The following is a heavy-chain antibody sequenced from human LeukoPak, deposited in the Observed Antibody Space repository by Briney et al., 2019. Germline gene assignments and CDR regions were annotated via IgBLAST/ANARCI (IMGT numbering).Heavy chain of an antibody. CDR3: ARHEAMGNWYFDL. CDR1: GGSISSGGYS. J-gene: IGHJ2*01. D-gene: IGHD5-18*01. CDR2: IYHSGST. V-gene: IGHV4-30-2*01. Sequence: PSQTLSLTCAVSGGSISSGGYSWSWIRQPPGKGLEWIGYIYHSGSTYYNPSLKSRVTISVDRSKNQFSLKLSSVTAAESAVYYCARHEAMGNWYFDLWGRGTLVTVSS.